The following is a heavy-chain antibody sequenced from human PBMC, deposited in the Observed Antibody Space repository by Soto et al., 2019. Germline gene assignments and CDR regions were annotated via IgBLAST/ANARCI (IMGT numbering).Heavy chain of an antibody. Sequence: GASLKVSCKASGGTFSSYAISWVRQAPGQGLEWMGGIIPIFGTANYAQKFQGRVTITADESTSTAYMELSSLRSEDTAVYYCARDLEMAGFDYWGQGTLVTVSS. CDR3: ARDLEMAGFDY. CDR2: IIPIFGTA. V-gene: IGHV1-69*13. CDR1: GGTFSSYA. J-gene: IGHJ4*02. D-gene: IGHD6-19*01.